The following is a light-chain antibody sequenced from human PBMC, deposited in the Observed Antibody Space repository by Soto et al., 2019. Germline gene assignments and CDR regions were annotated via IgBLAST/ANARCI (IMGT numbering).Light chain of an antibody. V-gene: IGLV2-8*01. J-gene: IGLJ1*01. Sequence: QSALTQPPSASGSPGQSVTISCTGNRSDVGGYNYVSWYQHHPGKAPKLMIYEVSKRPSGVPDRFSGSKSGNTASLTVSGLQAEDEADYYCSSYAGSNTYVFGTGTQLTVL. CDR2: EVS. CDR3: SSYAGSNTYV. CDR1: RSDVGGYNY.